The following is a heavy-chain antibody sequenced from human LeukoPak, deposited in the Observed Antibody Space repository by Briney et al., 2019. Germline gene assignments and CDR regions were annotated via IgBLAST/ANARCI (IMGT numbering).Heavy chain of an antibody. D-gene: IGHD3-22*01. V-gene: IGHV3-48*02. CDR1: GFTFSSYS. J-gene: IGHJ5*02. Sequence: GGSLRLSCAASGFTFSSYSMNWVRQAPGKGLEWVSYISSSSSTIYYADSVKGRFTISRDNAKNSLYLQMNSLRDEDTAVYYCAREGYYYDSSGYPPYNWFDPWGQGTLVTVSS. CDR3: AREGYYYDSSGYPPYNWFDP. CDR2: ISSSSSTI.